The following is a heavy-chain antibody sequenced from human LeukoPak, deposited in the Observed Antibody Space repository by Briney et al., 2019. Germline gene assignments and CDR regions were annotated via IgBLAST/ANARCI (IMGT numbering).Heavy chain of an antibody. CDR1: GFTFSSYA. D-gene: IGHD6-13*01. CDR2: ISYDGSNK. V-gene: IGHV3-30*04. J-gene: IGHJ6*02. CDR3: ARGLQQLAQYYYYGMDV. Sequence: GGSLRLSCAASGFTFSSYAMHWVRQAPGKGLEWVAVISYDGSNKYYADSVKGRFTISRDNSKNTLYLQMNSLRAEDTAVYYCARGLQQLAQYYYYGMDVWDQGTTVTVSS.